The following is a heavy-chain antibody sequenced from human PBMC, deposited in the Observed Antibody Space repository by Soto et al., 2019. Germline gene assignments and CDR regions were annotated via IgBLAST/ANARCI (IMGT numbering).Heavy chain of an antibody. J-gene: IGHJ4*02. CDR1: GFTFSMYG. D-gene: IGHD3-16*01. CDR3: ARGVGRGSGSYCLDY. V-gene: IGHV3-74*03. Sequence: PGGSLRLSCAASGFTFSMYGMHWVRQAPGKGLLWVSRINGDGTDTTYADSVKGRFTISRDNAKKTVYLQMNGLRAEDTAVYYCARGVGRGSGSYCLDYLGQEILVTFSS. CDR2: INGDGTDT.